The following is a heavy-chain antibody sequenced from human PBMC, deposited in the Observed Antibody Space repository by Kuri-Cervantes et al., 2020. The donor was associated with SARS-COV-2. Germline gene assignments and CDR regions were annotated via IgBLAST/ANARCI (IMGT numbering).Heavy chain of an antibody. CDR1: GGSISSYY. CDR2: IYTSGST. D-gene: IGHD2-15*01. CDR3: ARGRRYCSGGSCWRYYYYYMDV. J-gene: IGHJ6*03. Sequence: SETLSLTCTVSGGSISSYYWSWIRQPAGKGLEWIGRIYTSGSTNYNPSLKSRVTMSVDTSKNQFSLKLSSVTAADTAVYYCARGRRYCSGGSCWRYYYYYMDVWGKGTTVTVSS. V-gene: IGHV4-4*07.